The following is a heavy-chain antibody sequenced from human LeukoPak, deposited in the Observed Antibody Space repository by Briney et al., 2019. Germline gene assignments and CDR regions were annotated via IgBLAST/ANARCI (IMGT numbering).Heavy chain of an antibody. J-gene: IGHJ4*02. Sequence: GGSLRLSCAASGFTFSSYWMSWVRQAPGKELEWVANIKQDGSEEYYVDSVKGRFTISRDNAKNSLYLQMNSLRAEDTAVYYCARDRTGSGWYKDYWGQGTLVTVSS. D-gene: IGHD6-19*01. CDR1: GFTFSSYW. V-gene: IGHV3-7*04. CDR2: IKQDGSEE. CDR3: ARDRTGSGWYKDY.